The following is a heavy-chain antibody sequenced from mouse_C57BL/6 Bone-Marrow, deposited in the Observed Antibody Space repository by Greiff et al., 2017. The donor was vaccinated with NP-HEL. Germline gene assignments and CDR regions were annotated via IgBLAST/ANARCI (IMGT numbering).Heavy chain of an antibody. CDR3: ARDPYYYGSSPYWYFDV. D-gene: IGHD1-1*01. CDR2: SRNKANDYTT. J-gene: IGHJ1*03. CDR1: GFTFSDFY. Sequence: EVKVVESGGGLVQSGRSLRLSCATSGFTFSDFYMEWVRQAPGKGLEWIAASRNKANDYTTEYSASVKGRFIVSRDTSQSILYLQMNALRAEDTAIYYCARDPYYYGSSPYWYFDVWGTGTTVTVSS. V-gene: IGHV7-1*01.